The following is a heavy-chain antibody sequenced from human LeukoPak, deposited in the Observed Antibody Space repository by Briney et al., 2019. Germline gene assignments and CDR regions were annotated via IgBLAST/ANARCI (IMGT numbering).Heavy chain of an antibody. J-gene: IGHJ6*03. CDR1: GYTFTSYG. CDR3: ARDPIVVVPPAGYMDV. CDR2: ISAYNGNT. Sequence: ASVKVSCKASGYTFTSYGISWVRQAPGQGLEWMGWISAYNGNTNYAQKLQGRVTMTTDTSTSTAYMELRSLRSDDTAVYYCARDPIVVVPPAGYMDVWGKGTTVTVSS. D-gene: IGHD2-2*01. V-gene: IGHV1-18*01.